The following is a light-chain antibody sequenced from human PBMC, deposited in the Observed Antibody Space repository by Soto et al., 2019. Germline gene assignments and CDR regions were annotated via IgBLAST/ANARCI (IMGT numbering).Light chain of an antibody. CDR1: QSVSNNY. Sequence: EIVLTQSPGTLSLSPGERATLSCRAIQSVSNNYLAWYQQKPCQAPRLLLYGASNRATGIPDRFSGSGSGTDFTLTISRLEPEDFAVYYCQQYGSSGTFGQGTKVAIK. CDR3: QQYGSSGT. CDR2: GAS. J-gene: IGKJ1*01. V-gene: IGKV3-20*01.